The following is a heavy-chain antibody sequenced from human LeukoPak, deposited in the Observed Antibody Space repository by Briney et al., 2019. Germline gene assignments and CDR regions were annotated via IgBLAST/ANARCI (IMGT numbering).Heavy chain of an antibody. CDR3: ARTNYDFWSGYYDHWFDP. CDR1: GYTFTSYG. Sequence: ASVKVSCKASGYTFTSYGITWVRQAPGQGLEWMGWISVYNGNINYAQKLQGRVTMTTDKSTSTAYMELRSLRSDDTAVYYYARTNYDFWSGYYDHWFDPWGQGTLVTVSS. V-gene: IGHV1-18*01. J-gene: IGHJ5*02. D-gene: IGHD3-3*01. CDR2: ISVYNGNI.